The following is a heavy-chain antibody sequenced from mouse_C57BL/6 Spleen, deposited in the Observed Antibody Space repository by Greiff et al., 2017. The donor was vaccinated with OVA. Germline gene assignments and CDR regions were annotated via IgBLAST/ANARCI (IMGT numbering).Heavy chain of an antibody. V-gene: IGHV1-81*01. CDR1: GYTFTSYG. J-gene: IGHJ2*01. D-gene: IGHD2-10*02. CDR3: ARREYGTS. CDR2: IYPRSGNT. Sequence: QVQLKQSGAELARPGASVKLSCKASGYTFTSYGISWVKQRTGQGLEWIGEIYPRSGNTYYNEKFKGKATLTADKSSSTAYMELRSLTSEDSAVYFCARREYGTSWGQGTTLTVSS.